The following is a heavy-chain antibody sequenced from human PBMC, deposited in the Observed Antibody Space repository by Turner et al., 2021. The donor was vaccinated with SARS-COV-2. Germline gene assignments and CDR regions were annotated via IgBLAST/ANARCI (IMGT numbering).Heavy chain of an antibody. CDR3: AGSYGDSEDDY. D-gene: IGHD4-17*01. Sequence: QVQLVQSGAEVKKPGSSVKVSCKASGGTFSSYAIRWVRQAPGQGREWMGMIIPSIGTANYEQKCRGRVTTTADATTSTVYMERSSLGAEDTDVYYCAGSYGDSEDDYWGQGTLVTVSS. CDR1: GGTFSSYA. J-gene: IGHJ4*02. V-gene: IGHV1-69*18. CDR2: IIPSIGTA.